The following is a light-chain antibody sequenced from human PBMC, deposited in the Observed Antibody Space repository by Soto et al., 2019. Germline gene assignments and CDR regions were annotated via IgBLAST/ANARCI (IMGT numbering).Light chain of an antibody. CDR2: WAS. Sequence: DIVMTQSPDSLAVSLGERATINCKSSQSGLYSSNNKNYLAWYQQKPGQPPKLLIYWASTRESGVPDRFSVSGSGTDFTLAISSLQAEDLAAYYCQQYYSTPPTFGGGTKVEIK. CDR3: QQYYSTPPT. V-gene: IGKV4-1*01. CDR1: QSGLYSSNNKNY. J-gene: IGKJ4*01.